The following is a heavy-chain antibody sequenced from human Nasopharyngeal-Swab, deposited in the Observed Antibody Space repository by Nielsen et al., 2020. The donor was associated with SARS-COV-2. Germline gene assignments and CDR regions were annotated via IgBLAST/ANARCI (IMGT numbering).Heavy chain of an antibody. J-gene: IGHJ4*02. CDR3: ARAHSGSYLSCFDY. Sequence: VRQMPGKGLEWVAVISYDGSNKYYADSVKGRFTISRGTSKNTLYLQMNSLRAEDTAIYYCARAHSGSYLSCFDYWGQGTLVTVSS. CDR2: ISYDGSNK. D-gene: IGHD1-26*01. V-gene: IGHV3-30*03.